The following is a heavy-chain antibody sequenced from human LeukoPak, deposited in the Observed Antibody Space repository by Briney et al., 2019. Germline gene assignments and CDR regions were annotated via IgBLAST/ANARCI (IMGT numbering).Heavy chain of an antibody. V-gene: IGHV3-30*18. CDR1: GFTFSSYG. Sequence: PGGSLRLSYAASGFTFSSYGMHWGRQAPGPGLKGGAVISYDASNQYYADSVNGRFTISRDNYKNTLYLQMTSLRAEDTAVYYCAKDSGESGYLDYWGQGTLVTVSS. CDR3: AKDSGESGYLDY. CDR2: ISYDASNQ. D-gene: IGHD2-21*01. J-gene: IGHJ4*02.